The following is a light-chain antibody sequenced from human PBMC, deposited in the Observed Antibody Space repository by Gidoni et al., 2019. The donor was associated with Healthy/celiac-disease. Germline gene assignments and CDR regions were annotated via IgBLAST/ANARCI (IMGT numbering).Light chain of an antibody. CDR1: QGISNY. Sequence: DIQMTQSPSSRSASVGDRVTITCRASQGISNYLAWYQQKPGKVPKLLIYAASPLQSGVPSRFRGCGSGSVFPLTIISLQPVDVATYFCQTYNRAPRTFGQWTKVEIK. J-gene: IGKJ1*01. V-gene: IGKV1-27*01. CDR3: QTYNRAPRT. CDR2: AAS.